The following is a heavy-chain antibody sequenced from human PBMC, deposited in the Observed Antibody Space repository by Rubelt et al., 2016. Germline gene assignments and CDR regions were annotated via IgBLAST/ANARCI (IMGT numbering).Heavy chain of an antibody. Sequence: QVQLVQSGAEVKKPGSSVKVSCKASGGTFSSYAISWVRQAPGQGLEWMGIINPSGGSTSYAQKFQGRVTMTRDTSTTAVYMEVSSLRSEDTAVYYCARAASTVTRLLDLGYWGQGTLVTVSS. CDR3: ARAASTVTRLLDLGY. D-gene: IGHD4-17*01. V-gene: IGHV1-46*01. CDR2: INPSGGST. CDR1: GGTFSSYA. J-gene: IGHJ4*02.